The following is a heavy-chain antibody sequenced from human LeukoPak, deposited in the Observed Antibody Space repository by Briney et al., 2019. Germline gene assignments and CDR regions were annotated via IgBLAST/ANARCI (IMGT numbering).Heavy chain of an antibody. J-gene: IGHJ6*02. CDR3: ARVLGTLYGMDV. Sequence: SETLSLTCTVSGGSISSYYWGWIRQPPGKGLEWIGSIYYSGSTYYNPSLKSRVTISVDTSKNQFSLKLSSVTAADTAVYYCARVLGTLYGMDVWGQGTTVTVSS. CDR2: IYYSGST. CDR1: GGSISSYY. D-gene: IGHD1-1*01. V-gene: IGHV4-39*07.